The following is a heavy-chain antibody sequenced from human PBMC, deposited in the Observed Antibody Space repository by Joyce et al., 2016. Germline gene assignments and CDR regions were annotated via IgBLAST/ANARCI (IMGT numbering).Heavy chain of an antibody. Sequence: EVQLVESGGGLVQPGGSLSLSCAASGFIFRNYTMKWVRPAQGKGLGWVSHISRSSRTIYYADSVKGRFTISRDNAKNSLYLQMNSLRAEDTAVYYCARKKYYGSGSYYKYYYYAMDVWGQGTTVTVSS. V-gene: IGHV3-48*04. CDR2: ISRSSRTI. CDR1: GFIFRNYT. D-gene: IGHD3-10*01. J-gene: IGHJ6*02. CDR3: ARKKYYGSGSYYKYYYYAMDV.